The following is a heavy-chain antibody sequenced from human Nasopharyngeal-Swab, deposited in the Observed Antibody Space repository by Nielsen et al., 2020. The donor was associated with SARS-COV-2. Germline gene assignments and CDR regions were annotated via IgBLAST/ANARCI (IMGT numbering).Heavy chain of an antibody. Sequence: GESLKISCAASGFTFSDYYMSWIRQAPGEGLEWVSYISSSGSTIYYADSVKGRFTISRDNAKNSLYLQMNSLRAEDTAVYYCARGNYYYDSSGRSVDYWGQGTLVTVSS. D-gene: IGHD3-22*01. CDR1: GFTFSDYY. V-gene: IGHV3-11*01. CDR2: ISSSGSTI. CDR3: ARGNYYYDSSGRSVDY. J-gene: IGHJ4*02.